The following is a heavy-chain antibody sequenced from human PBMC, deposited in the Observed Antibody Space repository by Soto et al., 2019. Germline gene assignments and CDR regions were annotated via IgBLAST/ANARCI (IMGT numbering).Heavy chain of an antibody. V-gene: IGHV2-5*02. J-gene: IGHJ4*02. CDR1: GFSLSTSGVG. CDR3: AHNHRNIAARAWDY. D-gene: IGHD6-6*01. CDR2: IYWDDDK. Sequence: GSGPTLVNPTQTLTLTCTFSGFSLSTSGVGVGWIRQPPGKALEWLALIYWDDDKRYSPSLKSGLTITKDTSKNQVVLTMTNMDPVDTATYYCAHNHRNIAARAWDYWGQGTLVTVSS.